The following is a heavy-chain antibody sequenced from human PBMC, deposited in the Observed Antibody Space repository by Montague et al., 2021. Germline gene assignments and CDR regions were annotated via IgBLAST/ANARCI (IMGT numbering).Heavy chain of an antibody. J-gene: IGHJ4*02. CDR3: VRGRPSWLDRGFDL. D-gene: IGHD6-19*01. Sequence: SLRPSCAASGFTVTSYAMHWVRQAPGKGLEWVALIWFDGSNIKYADSVKGRFTITRDTPKNTLSLEMDSLTADDTAVYYCVRGRPSWLDRGFDLWGQGTLVTVSS. V-gene: IGHV3-33*01. CDR1: GFTVTSYA. CDR2: IWFDGSNI.